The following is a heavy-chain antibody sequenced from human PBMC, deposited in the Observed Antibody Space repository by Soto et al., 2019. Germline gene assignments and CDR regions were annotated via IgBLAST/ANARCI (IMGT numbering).Heavy chain of an antibody. J-gene: IGHJ4*02. V-gene: IGHV3-74*01. CDR2: ISTDGSRT. CDR1: GFTFSTYW. CDR3: ARATGSNHPFDY. Sequence: EVQLVESGGGLVQPGGSLRLSCAATGFTFSTYWMHWVRQGPGKGLVWVTRISTDGSRTTYADSVKGRLTISRDNAKNTLYLKMNSLRAEDTAVYYCARATGSNHPFDYWGQGSLVTVSS. D-gene: IGHD2-2*01.